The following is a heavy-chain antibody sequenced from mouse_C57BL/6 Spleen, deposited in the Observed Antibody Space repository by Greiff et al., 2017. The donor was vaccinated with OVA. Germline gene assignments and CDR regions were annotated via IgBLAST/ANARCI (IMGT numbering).Heavy chain of an antibody. V-gene: IGHV5-16*01. Sequence: EVQLQESEGGLVQPGSSMKLSCTASGFTFSDYYMAWVRQVPEKGLEWVANINYDGSSTYYLDSLKSRFIISRDNAKNILYLQMSSLKSEDTATYYCARDVSLTVVDWYFDVWGTGTTVTVSS. J-gene: IGHJ1*03. CDR3: ARDVSLTVVDWYFDV. CDR2: INYDGSST. CDR1: GFTFSDYY. D-gene: IGHD1-1*01.